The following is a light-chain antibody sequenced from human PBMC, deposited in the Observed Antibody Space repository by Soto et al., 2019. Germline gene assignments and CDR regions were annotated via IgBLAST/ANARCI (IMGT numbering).Light chain of an antibody. CDR2: AAS. CDR3: QKYDDAPLP. V-gene: IGKV1-27*01. CDR1: RGIGNY. J-gene: IGKJ4*01. Sequence: DIRMTQSPSSLSASVGDRVTITCRASRGIGNYLAWYQQKPGKVPSLLIYAASTLQSGVSSRFSGSRSGTDFTLTISALQPGDVATYYCQKYDDAPLPFGGGTKVEI.